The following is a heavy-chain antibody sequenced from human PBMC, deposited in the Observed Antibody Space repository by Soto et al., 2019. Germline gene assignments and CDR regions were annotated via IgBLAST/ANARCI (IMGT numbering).Heavy chain of an antibody. CDR1: GGSISSGGYS. CDR2: IYHSGST. Sequence: NPSETLSLTCAVSGGSISSGGYSWRWIRQPPGKGLEGIGYIYHSGSTYYNPSLKRRVTISVDRSKNQFSLKLSSVTAADTAVYYCARAPILRYFDWLSYGMDVWGQGTTVTVSS. D-gene: IGHD3-9*01. CDR3: ARAPILRYFDWLSYGMDV. J-gene: IGHJ6*02. V-gene: IGHV4-30-2*01.